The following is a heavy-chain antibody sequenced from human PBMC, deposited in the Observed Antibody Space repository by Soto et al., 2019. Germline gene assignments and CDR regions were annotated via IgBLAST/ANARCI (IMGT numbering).Heavy chain of an antibody. CDR1: GGSISSGGYY. V-gene: IGHV4-31*03. D-gene: IGHD2-2*01. Sequence: QVQLQESGPGLVKPSQTLSLTCTVSGGSISSGGYYWNWIRQHPGKGLEWIGYIYYSGSTYYNPSLKTRVTISVHTSKNQFSLKLRSVTAADTAVYYCARASGIVVFIDYWGQGTLVTVSS. CDR3: ARASGIVVFIDY. J-gene: IGHJ4*02. CDR2: IYYSGST.